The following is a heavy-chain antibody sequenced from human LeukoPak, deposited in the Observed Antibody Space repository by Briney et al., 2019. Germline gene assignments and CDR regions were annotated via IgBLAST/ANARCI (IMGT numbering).Heavy chain of an antibody. Sequence: GSVKVSCKASGGTFSSYAISWVRQAPGQGLEWMGIINPSGGSTSYAQKFQGRVTMTRDTSTSTVYMELSSLRSEDTALYYRAGGGGGDSSGYSLDYWGQGTLVTVSS. V-gene: IGHV1-46*01. D-gene: IGHD3-22*01. CDR1: GGTFSSYA. CDR2: INPSGGST. CDR3: AGGGGGDSSGYSLDY. J-gene: IGHJ4*02.